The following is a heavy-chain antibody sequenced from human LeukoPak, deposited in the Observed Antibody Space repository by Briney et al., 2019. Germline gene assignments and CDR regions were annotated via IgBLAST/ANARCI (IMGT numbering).Heavy chain of an antibody. V-gene: IGHV3-7*01. CDR2: IKQDGSEK. Sequence: GGSLRLSCAASGFTFSSYWMSWVRQAPGKGLEWVANIKQDGSEKDYVDSVKGRFTISRDNAKNSLYLQMNSLRAEDTAVYYCARALGWLPENYWGQGTLVTVSP. CDR3: ARALGWLPENY. J-gene: IGHJ4*02. CDR1: GFTFSSYW. D-gene: IGHD5-24*01.